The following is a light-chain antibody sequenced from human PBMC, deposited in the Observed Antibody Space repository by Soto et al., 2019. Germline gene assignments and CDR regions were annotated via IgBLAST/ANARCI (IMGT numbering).Light chain of an antibody. CDR1: QSISSW. CDR2: KAS. Sequence: DIHMTQSPSTLCTSVRDRDTISCRASQSISSWLAWYQQKPGKAPKLLIYKASSLEGGVPSRFSGSGSGTDFTLTISSLQADDFATYYCQQYNNYWTFGQGTKLDIK. CDR3: QQYNNYWT. J-gene: IGKJ1*01. V-gene: IGKV1-5*03.